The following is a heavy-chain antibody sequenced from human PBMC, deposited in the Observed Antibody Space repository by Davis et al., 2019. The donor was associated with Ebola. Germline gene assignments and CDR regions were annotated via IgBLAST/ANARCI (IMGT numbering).Heavy chain of an antibody. J-gene: IGHJ4*02. CDR2: INPNSGGT. Sequence: ASVKVSCKASGGTFSSYAISWVRQAPGQGLEWMGWINPNSGGTNYAQKFQGRVTMTRDTSISTAYMELSSLRSEDTAVYYCARDRGEDYYYYYWGQGTLVTVSS. CDR1: GGTFSSYA. D-gene: IGHD1-26*01. CDR3: ARDRGEDYYYYY. V-gene: IGHV1-2*02.